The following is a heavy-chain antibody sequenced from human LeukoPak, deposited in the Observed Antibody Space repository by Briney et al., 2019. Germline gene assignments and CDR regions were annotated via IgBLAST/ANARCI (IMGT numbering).Heavy chain of an antibody. D-gene: IGHD1-26*01. CDR3: ARGPVGATIRRFDY. Sequence: SETLSLTCAVYGGSFSGYYWSWIRQPPGKGLEWIGEINHSGSTNYNPSLKSRVTISVDTSKNQFSLKLSSVTAADTAVYYCARGPVGATIRRFDYWGQGTLVTVSS. CDR1: GGSFSGYY. V-gene: IGHV4-34*01. J-gene: IGHJ4*02. CDR2: INHSGST.